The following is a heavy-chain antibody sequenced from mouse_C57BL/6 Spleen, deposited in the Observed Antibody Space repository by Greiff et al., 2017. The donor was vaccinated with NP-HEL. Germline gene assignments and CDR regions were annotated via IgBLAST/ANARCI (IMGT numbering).Heavy chain of an antibody. D-gene: IGHD1-1*02. V-gene: IGHV1-20*01. Sequence: VHVKQSGPELVKPGDSVKISCKASGYSFTGYFMNWVMQSHGKSLEWIGRINPYNGDTFYNQKFKGKATLTVDKSSSTAHMELRSLTSEDSAVYYCAREKNLWGYAMDYWGQGTSVTVSS. CDR3: AREKNLWGYAMDY. J-gene: IGHJ4*01. CDR2: INPYNGDT. CDR1: GYSFTGYF.